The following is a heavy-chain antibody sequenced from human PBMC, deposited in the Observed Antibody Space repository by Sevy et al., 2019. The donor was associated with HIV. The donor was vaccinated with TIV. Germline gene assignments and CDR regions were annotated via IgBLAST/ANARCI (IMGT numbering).Heavy chain of an antibody. V-gene: IGHV3-23*01. J-gene: IGHJ3*02. CDR2: FFGSGGTT. CDR3: AGGRFDSSGSFDAFDM. CDR1: GFTFNNFA. D-gene: IGHD3-22*01. Sequence: GGSLRLSCAASGFTFNNFAMNWVRQAPGKGLDWVSIFFGSGGTTYYADSVKGRFTISRDNSKNTLYLQMNSLRTEDTALYYCAGGRFDSSGSFDAFDMWGQGTMVTVSS.